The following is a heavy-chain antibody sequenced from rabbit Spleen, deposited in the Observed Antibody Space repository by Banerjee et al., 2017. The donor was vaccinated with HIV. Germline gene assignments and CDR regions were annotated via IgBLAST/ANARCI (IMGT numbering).Heavy chain of an antibody. CDR1: GFSFNSGYD. V-gene: IGHV1S40*01. CDR3: ARDTGSSFSSYGMDL. Sequence: QSLEESGGGLVKPGASLTLACTASGFSFNSGYDMCWVRQAPGKGLEWVACAYAGSSGGTYSATWAKGRFTISKTSSTTVTLQMTSLTVADTATYFCARDTGSSFSSYGMDLWGPGTLVTVS. J-gene: IGHJ6*01. CDR2: AYAGSSGGT. D-gene: IGHD8-1*01.